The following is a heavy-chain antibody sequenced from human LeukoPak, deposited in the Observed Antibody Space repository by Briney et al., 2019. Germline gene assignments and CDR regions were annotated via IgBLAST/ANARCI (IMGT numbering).Heavy chain of an antibody. D-gene: IGHD1-26*01. CDR3: AKGGTYGGGADY. CDR1: GGSISSYY. V-gene: IGHV4-59*01. Sequence: SETLSLTCTASGGSISSYYWSWIRQPPGKGLERIGYIYYSGSTNYNPSLKSRVTISVDTSKNQVSLRLSSVTAADTAVYYCAKGGTYGGGADYWGQGTLVTVSS. CDR2: IYYSGST. J-gene: IGHJ4*02.